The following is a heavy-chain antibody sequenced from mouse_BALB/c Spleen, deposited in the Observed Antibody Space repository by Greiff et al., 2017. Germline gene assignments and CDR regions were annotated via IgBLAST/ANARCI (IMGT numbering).Heavy chain of an antibody. D-gene: IGHD1-1*01. CDR2: ISSGSSTI. CDR3: ARPYYYGSTYYAMDY. J-gene: IGHJ4*01. V-gene: IGHV5-17*02. CDR1: GFTFSSFG. Sequence: EVMLVESGGGLVQPGGSRKLSCAASGFTFSSFGMHWVRQAPEKGLEWVAYISSGSSTIYYADTVKGRFTISRDNPKNTLFLQMTSLRSEDTAMYYCARPYYYGSTYYAMDYWGQGTSVTVSS.